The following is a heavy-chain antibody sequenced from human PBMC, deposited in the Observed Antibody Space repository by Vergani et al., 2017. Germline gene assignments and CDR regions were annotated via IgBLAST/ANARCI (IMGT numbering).Heavy chain of an antibody. V-gene: IGHV3-23*01. J-gene: IGHJ3*02. D-gene: IGHD2-2*01. CDR1: GFTFSSYA. Sequence: EVQLLESGGGLVQPGGSLRLSCAASGFTFSSYATDWVRQAPGKGLEWVSGISDGGTNTYYAASVKSRFTISRDNSKNTLYLQMNSLRAEDTAVYYCAKALRHCSSTSCSNGAFDIWGQGTMVTVSS. CDR2: ISDGGTNT. CDR3: AKALRHCSSTSCSNGAFDI.